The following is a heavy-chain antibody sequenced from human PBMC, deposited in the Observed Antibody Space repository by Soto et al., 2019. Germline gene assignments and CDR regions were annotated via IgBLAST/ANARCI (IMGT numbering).Heavy chain of an antibody. Sequence: EVELVESGGGLVKPGGSLRLSCAASGFTFSSYSMNWVRQAPGKGLVWVSSITSSSSYIYYADSVKGRFTISRDNAKNSLYLQMNSLRAEDTAVYYCASRHYGMDVWGQGTTVTVSS. CDR1: GFTFSSYS. V-gene: IGHV3-21*01. J-gene: IGHJ6*02. CDR2: ITSSSSYI. CDR3: ASRHYGMDV.